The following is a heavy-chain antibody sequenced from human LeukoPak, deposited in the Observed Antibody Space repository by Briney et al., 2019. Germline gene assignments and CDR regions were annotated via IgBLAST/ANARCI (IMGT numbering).Heavy chain of an antibody. Sequence: PSETLSLTCAVYGGSFSGYYWSWIRQSPGKGLEWIGYIYHSGSTYYNPSLKGRVTISVDRSKSQFSLKLSSVTAADTAVYYCARSHYDSSGSPIFGLGVDYWGQGTLVTVSS. CDR3: ARSHYDSSGSPIFGLGVDY. V-gene: IGHV4-30-2*06. J-gene: IGHJ4*02. D-gene: IGHD3-22*01. CDR2: IYHSGST. CDR1: GGSFSGYY.